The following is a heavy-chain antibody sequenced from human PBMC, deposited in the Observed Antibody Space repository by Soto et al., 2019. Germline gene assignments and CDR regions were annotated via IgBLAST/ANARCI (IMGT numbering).Heavy chain of an antibody. CDR3: ARGDYYDFWSGRYYMDV. CDR2: VNPNSGNT. D-gene: IGHD3-3*01. Sequence: QVQLVQSGAEVKKPGASVKVSCKASGHTFTSYDINWVRQATGQGLEWMGWVNPNSGNTGYAQKFQGRVTMTRNTSISTAYMELSSLRSEDTAVYYCARGDYYDFWSGRYYMDVWGKGTTVTVSS. J-gene: IGHJ6*03. V-gene: IGHV1-8*01. CDR1: GHTFTSYD.